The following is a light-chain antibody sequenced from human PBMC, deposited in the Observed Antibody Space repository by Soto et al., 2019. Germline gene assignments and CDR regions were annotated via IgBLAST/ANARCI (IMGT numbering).Light chain of an antibody. Sequence: DIEMTQSPPTLSASVGDRVTITCRASQTVSNWLAWYHQKPGKAPKILIYKASALESGVPSRFSGNGSGTEFTLTISSLQPDDFATYYCQQYKSFWTFGQGTKVDIK. CDR2: KAS. V-gene: IGKV1-5*03. CDR1: QTVSNW. CDR3: QQYKSFWT. J-gene: IGKJ1*01.